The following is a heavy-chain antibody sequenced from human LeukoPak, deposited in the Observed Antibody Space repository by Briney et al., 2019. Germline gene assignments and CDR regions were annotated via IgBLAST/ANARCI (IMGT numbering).Heavy chain of an antibody. CDR1: GGSISSTSYY. J-gene: IGHJ5*02. CDR3: ARRGPMRQPNWFDP. Sequence: PSETLSLTCTVSGGSISSTSYYWGWIRQPPGKGLEWIGSIYYSGSTYYNPSLKSRVTISVDTSRNQFSLKLSSVTAADTAVYYCARRGPMRQPNWFDPWGQRTLVTVSS. CDR2: IYYSGST. D-gene: IGHD3-22*01. V-gene: IGHV4-39*01.